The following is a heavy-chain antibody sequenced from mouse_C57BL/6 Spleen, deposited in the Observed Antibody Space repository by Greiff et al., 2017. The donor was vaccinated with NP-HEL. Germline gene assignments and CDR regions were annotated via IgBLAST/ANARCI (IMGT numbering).Heavy chain of an antibody. CDR2: ITPNNGGT. J-gene: IGHJ3*01. V-gene: IGHV1-18*01. CDR3: ARGSGPFAY. D-gene: IGHD3-2*02. Sequence: VQLKESGPELVKPGASVKIPCKASGYTFTDYNMDWVKQSHGKSLEWIGDITPNNGGTIYNQKFKGKATLTVDKSSSTAYMELRSLTSEDTAVYYCARGSGPFAYWGQGTLVTVSA. CDR1: GYTFTDYN.